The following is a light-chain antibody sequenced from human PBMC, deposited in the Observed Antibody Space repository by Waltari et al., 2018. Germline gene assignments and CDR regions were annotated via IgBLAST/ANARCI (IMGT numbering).Light chain of an antibody. V-gene: IGKV3-20*01. CDR3: QQFGSSPWT. CDR2: GAS. Sequence: DIVLTQSPGILSLSPGERATLACRASHSVSSSYFAWYQQKPGQAPRLLIYGASSRATGIPDRFSGSGSGTDFTLTISRLEPEDFAVYYCQQFGSSPWTFGQGTKVEIK. CDR1: HSVSSSY. J-gene: IGKJ1*01.